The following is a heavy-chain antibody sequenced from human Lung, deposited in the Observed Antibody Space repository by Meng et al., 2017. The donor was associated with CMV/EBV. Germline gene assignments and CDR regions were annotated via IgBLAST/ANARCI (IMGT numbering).Heavy chain of an antibody. J-gene: IGHJ6*04. CDR2: TYYRSKWYD. CDR1: GDSVSSNSAA. D-gene: IGHD3-22*01. V-gene: IGHV6-1*01. CDR3: ARDYYDSGAYYYTEEYYHGLDV. Sequence: SXAISGDSVSSNSAAWNWIRQSPSRGLEWLGRTYYRSKWYDDYAMAVKSRITINPDTSKNQFSLQLNSVTPEDTAVYYCARDYYDSGAYYYTEEYYHGLDVWGKGTXVTVSS.